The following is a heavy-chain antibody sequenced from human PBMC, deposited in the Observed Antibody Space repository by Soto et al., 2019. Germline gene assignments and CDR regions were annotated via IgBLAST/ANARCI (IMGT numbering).Heavy chain of an antibody. CDR1: GFTFSDYY. CDR3: ARGAYYDSSGYSDYFDY. CDR2: ISSSSSYT. J-gene: IGHJ4*02. V-gene: IGHV3-11*06. D-gene: IGHD3-22*01. Sequence: LRLSCAASGFTFSDYYMSWIRQAPGKGLEWVSYISSSSSYTNYADSVKGRFTISRDNAKNSLYLQMNSLRAEDTAVYYCARGAYYDSSGYSDYFDYWGQGTLVTVSS.